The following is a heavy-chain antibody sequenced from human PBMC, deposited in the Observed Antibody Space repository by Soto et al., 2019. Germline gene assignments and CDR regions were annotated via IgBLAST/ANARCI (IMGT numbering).Heavy chain of an antibody. V-gene: IGHV3-21*01. Sequence: GGSLRLSCADSGFTFSSYSMNWVRQAPGKGLEWVSSISSSSSYIYYADSVKGRFTISRDNAKNSLYLQMNSLRAEDTAVYYCARDLSFWSGSGMDVWGQGTTVAVSS. CDR2: ISSSSSYI. CDR3: ARDLSFWSGSGMDV. CDR1: GFTFSSYS. J-gene: IGHJ6*02. D-gene: IGHD3-3*01.